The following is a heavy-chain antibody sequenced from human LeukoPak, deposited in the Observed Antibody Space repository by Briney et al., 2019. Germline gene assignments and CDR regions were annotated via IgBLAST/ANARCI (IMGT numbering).Heavy chain of an antibody. Sequence: SETLSLTCTVSGGSISSYYWSGIRQPAGKGREWMGRIYTSGSTNYNPSLRSRVTISVDTSKNQFSLKLSSVTAADTAVYYCAGDIAAAGTDAFDIWGQGTLVTVSS. D-gene: IGHD6-13*01. CDR3: AGDIAAAGTDAFDI. V-gene: IGHV4-4*07. J-gene: IGHJ3*02. CDR1: GGSISSYY. CDR2: IYTSGST.